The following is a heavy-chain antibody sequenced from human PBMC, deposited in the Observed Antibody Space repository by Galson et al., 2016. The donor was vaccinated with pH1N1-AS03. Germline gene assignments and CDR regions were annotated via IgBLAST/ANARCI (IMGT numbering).Heavy chain of an antibody. CDR3: ARERAVYYDSSGYYLDY. D-gene: IGHD3-22*01. J-gene: IGHJ4*02. CDR2: FIPVYDRT. CDR1: GGTFNSYI. V-gene: IGHV1-69*08. Sequence: SVKVSCKASGGTFNSYIFTWVRQAPGQGLEWMGRFIPVYDRTNYAEKFQGRVTITASYMELRSLRSEDMAVYYCARERAVYYDSSGYYLDYWGQGTLVTVSS.